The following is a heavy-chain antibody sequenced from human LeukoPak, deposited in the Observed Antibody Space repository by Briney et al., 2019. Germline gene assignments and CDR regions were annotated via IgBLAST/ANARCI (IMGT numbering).Heavy chain of an antibody. CDR2: IIPIFGTA. V-gene: IGHV1-69*05. D-gene: IGHD3-3*01. J-gene: IGHJ5*02. CDR1: AGTFSSYA. Sequence: SVKISCKASAGTFSSYAISWVPQAPGQGLESMGGIIPIFGTANYAQNFQGRVTITTDESTSTAYMELSSLRSEDTAVYYCANGGDNYDFWSGLSSWFDPWGQGTLVTVSS. CDR3: ANGGDNYDFWSGLSSWFDP.